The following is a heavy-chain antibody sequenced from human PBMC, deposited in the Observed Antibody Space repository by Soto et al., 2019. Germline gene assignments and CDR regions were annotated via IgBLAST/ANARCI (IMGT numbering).Heavy chain of an antibody. J-gene: IGHJ6*02. D-gene: IGHD6-13*01. CDR2: IIPIFGTA. Sequence: QVQLVQSGAEGKKPGSSVKVSCKASGGTFSSYAISWVRQAPGQGLEWMGGIIPIFGTANYAQKFQGRVTITADKSTSTAYMELSSLRSEDTAVYYCARGRYSSSWTPTYYYYGMDVWGQGTTVTVSS. CDR1: GGTFSSYA. V-gene: IGHV1-69*06. CDR3: ARGRYSSSWTPTYYYYGMDV.